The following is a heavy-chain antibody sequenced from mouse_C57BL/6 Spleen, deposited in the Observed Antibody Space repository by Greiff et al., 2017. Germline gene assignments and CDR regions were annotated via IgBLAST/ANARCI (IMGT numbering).Heavy chain of an antibody. J-gene: IGHJ4*01. CDR2: IYPGDGDT. CDR3: AWGGDYDVGYYAFDY. Sequence: VQLQQSGAELVKPGASVKISCKASGYAFSSYWMNWVKQRPGKGLEWIGQIYPGDGDTNYNGKFKGKAKLTADKSSSTAYMQLSSLTSEDSAVYVCAWGGDYDVGYYAFDYWGQGTSVTVSS. D-gene: IGHD2-4*01. V-gene: IGHV1-80*01. CDR1: GYAFSSYW.